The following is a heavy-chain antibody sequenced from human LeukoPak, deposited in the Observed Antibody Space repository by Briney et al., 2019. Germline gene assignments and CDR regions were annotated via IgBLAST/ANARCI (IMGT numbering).Heavy chain of an antibody. CDR1: GGSISSSSYY. CDR3: AREPRSITMVRGVIAYYYYMDV. V-gene: IGHV4-39*07. Sequence: SETLSLTCTVSGGSISSSSYYWGWIRQPPGKGLEWIGSIYYSGSTNYNPSLKSRVTISVDTSKNQFSLKLSSVTAADTAVYYCAREPRSITMVRGVIAYYYYMDVWGKGTTVTVSS. CDR2: IYYSGST. D-gene: IGHD3-10*01. J-gene: IGHJ6*03.